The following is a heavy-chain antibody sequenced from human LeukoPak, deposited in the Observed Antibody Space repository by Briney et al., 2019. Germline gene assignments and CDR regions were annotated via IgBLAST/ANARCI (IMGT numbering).Heavy chain of an antibody. CDR1: GFTVSSNY. J-gene: IGHJ4*02. CDR2: ISGSGGST. D-gene: IGHD3-22*01. CDR3: AKDLGQEYYYDSSGSGVDY. Sequence: GGSLRLSCAASGFTVSSNYMSWVRQAPGKGLEWVSAISGSGGSTYYADSVKGRFTISRDNSKNTLYLQMNSLRAEDTAVYYCAKDLGQEYYYDSSGSGVDYWGQGTLVTVSS. V-gene: IGHV3-23*01.